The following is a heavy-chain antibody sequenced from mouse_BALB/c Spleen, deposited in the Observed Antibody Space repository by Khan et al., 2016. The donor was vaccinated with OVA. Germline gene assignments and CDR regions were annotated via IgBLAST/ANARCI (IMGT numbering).Heavy chain of an antibody. D-gene: IGHD2-14*01. V-gene: IGHV2-6-4*01. J-gene: IGHJ4*01. CDR1: GFSLSRYN. CDR2: IWGGGGT. CDR3: ARASYRYDGYYAMDY. Sequence: QVQLQQSGPGLVAPSQSLSITCTVSGFSLSRYNIHWVRQPPGKGLEWLGMIWGGGGTDYNSTLKSRLSISKDNSKSQVFLKMNSLQTYDTAMYYCARASYRYDGYYAMDYWGQGTSVTVSS.